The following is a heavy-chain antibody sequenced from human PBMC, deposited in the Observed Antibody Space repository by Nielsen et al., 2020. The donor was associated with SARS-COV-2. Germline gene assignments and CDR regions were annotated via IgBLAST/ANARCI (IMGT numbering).Heavy chain of an antibody. CDR2: ITAYNGNT. Sequence: ASVKVSCKTSGYIFTSFGINWVRQAPGQGLEWMGWITAYNGNTNYAQKFQGRVTMTTDTATSTAYMDLRRLRSDDTAVYYCARGLEQWPVTPFDYWGQGTLVTVSS. D-gene: IGHD6-19*01. CDR3: ARGLEQWPVTPFDY. J-gene: IGHJ4*02. CDR1: GYIFTSFG. V-gene: IGHV1-18*01.